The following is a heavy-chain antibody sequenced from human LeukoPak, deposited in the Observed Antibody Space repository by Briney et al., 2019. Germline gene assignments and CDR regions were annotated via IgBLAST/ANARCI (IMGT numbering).Heavy chain of an antibody. J-gene: IGHJ5*02. D-gene: IGHD3-10*01. CDR1: VFTFSTYN. CDR2: IRYDGNDK. Sequence: GGSLRLSCAASVFTFSTYNMNWVRQAPGKGLEWVAFIRYDGNDKFYADSVKGRFTISRDTSSNTLYLQTNSLRNDDTAVYYCAKDLMRDRWFAESWGQGTLVTVSS. CDR3: AKDLMRDRWFAES. V-gene: IGHV3-30*02.